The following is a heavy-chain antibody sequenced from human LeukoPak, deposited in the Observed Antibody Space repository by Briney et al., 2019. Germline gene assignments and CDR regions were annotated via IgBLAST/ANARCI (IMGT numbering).Heavy chain of an antibody. CDR1: GGSTSSSNYY. CDR3: AGGGNWRLDP. V-gene: IGHV4-39*07. D-gene: IGHD1-1*01. J-gene: IGHJ5*02. Sequence: SETLSLTCTVSGGSTSSSNYYWGWIRQPPGKGLEWIGGIHYSGNTYYNPSLKSRVTISVDKSKNQFSLNRSSVTAADTAVYFCAGGGNWRLDPWGQGTLVTVSS. CDR2: IHYSGNT.